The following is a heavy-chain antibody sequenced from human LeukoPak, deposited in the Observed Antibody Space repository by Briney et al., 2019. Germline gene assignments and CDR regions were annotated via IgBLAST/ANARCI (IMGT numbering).Heavy chain of an antibody. J-gene: IGHJ6*02. CDR3: ARAFPYYYYGMDV. V-gene: IGHV3-21*01. CDR2: IGSSSNYI. Sequence: GGSLRLSCAASGFTFSSYSMNWVRQAPGKGLEWVSSIGSSSNYIYYADSVRGRFTISRDNAKNSLYLQMNSLRAEDTAVYYCARAFPYYYYGMDVWGQGTTVTVSS. CDR1: GFTFSSYS.